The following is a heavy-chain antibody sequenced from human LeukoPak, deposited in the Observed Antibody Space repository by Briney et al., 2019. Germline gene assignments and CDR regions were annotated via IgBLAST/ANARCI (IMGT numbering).Heavy chain of an antibody. CDR1: GYTFTGYY. Sequence: ASVKVSCTASGYTFTGYYMHWVRQAPGQGLEWMGWINPNSGGTNYAQKFQGRVTMTRDTSISTAYMELGRLRSDDTAVYYCAREEGRLGKYDILTGYLSPLGYWGQGTLVTVSS. CDR3: AREEGRLGKYDILTGYLSPLGY. CDR2: INPNSGGT. D-gene: IGHD3-9*01. J-gene: IGHJ4*02. V-gene: IGHV1-2*02.